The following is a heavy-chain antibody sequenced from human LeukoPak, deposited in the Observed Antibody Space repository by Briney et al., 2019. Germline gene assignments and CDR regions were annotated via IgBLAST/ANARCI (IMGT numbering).Heavy chain of an antibody. Sequence: TSETLSLTCAVYGGSFSGYYWSWIRQPPGKGLEWIGEINHSGSTNYNPSLKSRVTISVDTSKNQFSLKLSSVTAADTAVYYCARGLFDTMSLWFGEKFDYWGQGTLVTVSS. CDR3: ARGLFDTMSLWFGEKFDY. D-gene: IGHD3-10*01. V-gene: IGHV4-34*01. CDR1: GGSFSGYY. J-gene: IGHJ4*02. CDR2: INHSGST.